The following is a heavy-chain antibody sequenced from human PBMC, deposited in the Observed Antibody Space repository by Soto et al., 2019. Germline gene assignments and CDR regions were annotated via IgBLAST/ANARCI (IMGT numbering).Heavy chain of an antibody. CDR2: IHHSGST. Sequence: SETLSLTCVVSGGSINTDYWWSWVRQPPGKGLEWIGEIHHSGSTNYIQSLKSQVTMSLDKSNNQLSLRLSSVTAADTAVYYCARGFDYRWVYWGQGXLVTVYS. CDR1: GGSINTDYW. CDR3: ARGFDYRWVY. V-gene: IGHV4-4*02. J-gene: IGHJ4*02. D-gene: IGHD3-16*01.